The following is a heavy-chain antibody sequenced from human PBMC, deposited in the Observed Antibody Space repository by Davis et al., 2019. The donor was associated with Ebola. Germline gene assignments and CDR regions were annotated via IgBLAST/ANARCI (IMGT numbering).Heavy chain of an antibody. Sequence: GESLKISCAASGFTLRHYNMNWVRQAPGKGLEWISHIHSSGSVYYRDSVKGRFTISRDDAKNTLYLQMNSLRVEDTAIYYCAKDSGWAMSPWGQGALVTVSS. CDR3: AKDSGWAMSP. J-gene: IGHJ5*02. V-gene: IGHV3-48*04. D-gene: IGHD6-19*01. CDR1: GFTLRHYN. CDR2: IHSSGSV.